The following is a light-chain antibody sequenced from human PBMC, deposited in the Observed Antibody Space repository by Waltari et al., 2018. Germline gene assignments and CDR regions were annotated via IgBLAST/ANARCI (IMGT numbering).Light chain of an antibody. V-gene: IGKV3-15*01. CDR3: QQYNDWYS. CDR1: QSVSTN. CDR2: DAS. J-gene: IGKJ2*03. Sequence: EKVMTHSPVTLSVSPGERVTLSCWASQSVSTNLAWYQQRPGQAPRLIIYDASTRASDTPARFIGSGSGTEFTLTISSLQSEDFAVYYCQQYNDWYSFGQGTKLEMK.